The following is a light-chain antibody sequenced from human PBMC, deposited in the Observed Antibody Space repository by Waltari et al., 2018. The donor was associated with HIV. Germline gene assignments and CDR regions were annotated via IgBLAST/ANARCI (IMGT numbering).Light chain of an antibody. CDR2: GDS. CDR1: NIRNTG. J-gene: IGLJ2*01. V-gene: IGLV3-21*02. Sequence: SYVLTQPPSGSAAPGQTARITCGGNNIRNTGVYWYQQKPGQAPVLVGYGDSDRPSGIPERFSGSKSGNTATLTISRVEAGDEADYYCQVWDSGSAHVLFGGGTKLTVL. CDR3: QVWDSGSAHVL.